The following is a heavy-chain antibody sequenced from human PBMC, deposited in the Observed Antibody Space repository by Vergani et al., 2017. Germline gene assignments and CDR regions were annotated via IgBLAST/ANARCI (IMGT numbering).Heavy chain of an antibody. CDR3: ARGDALRYFDGSGGGFDP. V-gene: IGHV1-2*02. CDR1: GYTFTGYY. Sequence: QVQLVQSGAEVKKPGASVKVSCKASGYTFTGYYMHWVRQAPGQGLEWMGWINPNSGGTNYAPKFQGRVTMTRDTSISTAYMELSRLRADDTAVYYCARGDALRYFDGSGGGFDPWGQGTLVTVSS. D-gene: IGHD3-9*01. J-gene: IGHJ5*02. CDR2: INPNSGGT.